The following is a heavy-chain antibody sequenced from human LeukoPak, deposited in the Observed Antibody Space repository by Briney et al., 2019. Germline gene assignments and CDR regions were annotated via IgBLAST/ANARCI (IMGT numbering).Heavy chain of an antibody. CDR2: IYESGST. D-gene: IGHD3-10*01. CDR3: ARDSSVAHSGNYLYNWFGP. V-gene: IGHV4-30-4*07. CDR1: GGSISSGGYS. J-gene: IGHJ5*02. Sequence: IPSQTLSLTCAVSGGSISSGGYSWSWIRQPPGKGLEWIGYIYESGSTYYNPSLKSRVTISLDTSKNQFSLKLTSVTAADTAVYYCARDSSVAHSGNYLYNWFGPWGQGTLVTVSS.